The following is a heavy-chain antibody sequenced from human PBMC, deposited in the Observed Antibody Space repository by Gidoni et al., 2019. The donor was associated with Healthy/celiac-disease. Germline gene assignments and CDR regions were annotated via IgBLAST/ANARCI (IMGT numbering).Heavy chain of an antibody. Sequence: EVQLLESGGGFVHPGGSLRLSCASSGFPFSSYAMSWARQAPGKGLEWVSAISGSGGSTYYADAVKGRFTISRDNSKKTLYLQMKSLRAEDTAVYYCAKASYGDYVGPFDYWGQGTLVTVSS. J-gene: IGHJ4*02. CDR1: GFPFSSYA. CDR2: ISGSGGST. V-gene: IGHV3-23*01. D-gene: IGHD4-17*01. CDR3: AKASYGDYVGPFDY.